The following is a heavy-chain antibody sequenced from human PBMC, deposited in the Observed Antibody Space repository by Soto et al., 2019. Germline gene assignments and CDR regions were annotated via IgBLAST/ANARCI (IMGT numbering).Heavy chain of an antibody. Sequence: GGSLRLSCAASGFTFSSYAMSWVRQAPGKGLEWVSAISGSGGSTYYADSVKGRFTISRDNSKNTLYLQMNSLRAEDTAVYYCATTVPGPGYSSSWYFDYWGQGTLVTVSS. V-gene: IGHV3-23*01. D-gene: IGHD6-13*01. CDR3: ATTVPGPGYSSSWYFDY. CDR2: ISGSGGST. J-gene: IGHJ4*02. CDR1: GFTFSSYA.